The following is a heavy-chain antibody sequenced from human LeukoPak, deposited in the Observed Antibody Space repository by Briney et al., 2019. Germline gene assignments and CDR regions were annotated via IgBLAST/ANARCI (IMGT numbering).Heavy chain of an antibody. D-gene: IGHD6-13*01. Sequence: GGSLRLSCAASGFTFSIYAMHWVRQAPGKGLEWVTVISYDGSNKYYADSVKGRFTISRDNSKNTLYLQMNSLRAEDTAVYYCAKEREAAAGNREFDYWGQGTLVTVSS. V-gene: IGHV3-30-3*01. CDR1: GFTFSIYA. CDR2: ISYDGSNK. CDR3: AKEREAAAGNREFDY. J-gene: IGHJ4*02.